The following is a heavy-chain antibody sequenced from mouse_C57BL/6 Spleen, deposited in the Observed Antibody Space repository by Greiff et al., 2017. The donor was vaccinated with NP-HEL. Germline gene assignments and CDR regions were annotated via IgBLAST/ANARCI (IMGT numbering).Heavy chain of an antibody. D-gene: IGHD2-9*01. CDR2: IAPSDSYT. CDR1: GYTFTSYW. CDR3: ARPTMVTTDWYFDV. J-gene: IGHJ1*01. Sequence: QVQLQQPGAELVMPGASVKLSCKASGYTFTSYWMHWVKQRPGQGLEWIGEIAPSDSYTNYNQKFKGKSTLAVDKSSSTAYMQLSSLTSEDSAVYYCARPTMVTTDWYFDVWGAGTTVTVSS. V-gene: IGHV1-69*01.